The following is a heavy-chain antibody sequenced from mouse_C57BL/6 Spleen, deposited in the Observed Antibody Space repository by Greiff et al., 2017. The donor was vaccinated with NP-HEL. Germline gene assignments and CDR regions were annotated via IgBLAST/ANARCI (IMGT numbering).Heavy chain of an antibody. Sequence: VQVVESGPGLVQPSQSLSITCTVSGFSLTSYGVHWVRQSPGKGLEWLGVIWSGGSTDYNAAFISRLSISKDNSKSQVFFKMNSLQADDTAIYYCARNYYYGSRNDAMDYWGQGTSVTVSS. J-gene: IGHJ4*01. V-gene: IGHV2-2*01. CDR3: ARNYYYGSRNDAMDY. CDR1: GFSLTSYG. D-gene: IGHD1-1*01. CDR2: IWSGGST.